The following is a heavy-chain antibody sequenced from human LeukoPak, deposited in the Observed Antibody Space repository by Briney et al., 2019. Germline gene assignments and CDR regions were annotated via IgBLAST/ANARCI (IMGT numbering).Heavy chain of an antibody. D-gene: IGHD1-26*01. J-gene: IGHJ4*02. CDR2: ISYDGSNE. CDR3: TRGRGSYSLDY. CDR1: GFTFSTYG. V-gene: IGHV3-30*05. Sequence: GGSLRLSCEASGFTFSTYGMHWVRQAPGKGLEWGAIISYDGSNEHYADSVKGRFTISRDNSKNTLYLQMNSLRAEDTAIYYCTRGRGSYSLDYWGRGTLVTVSS.